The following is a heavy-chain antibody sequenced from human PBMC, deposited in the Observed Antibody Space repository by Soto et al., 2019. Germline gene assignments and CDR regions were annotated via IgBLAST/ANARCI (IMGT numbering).Heavy chain of an antibody. Sequence: SETLSLTCTVSGGSISSSSYYWGWIRQPPGKGLEWIGSIYYSGSTYYNPSLKSRVTISVDTSKNLFSLKLSSVTAADTAVYYCARHRGYYDILTGYYTELNFDYWGQGTLVTVS. CDR2: IYYSGST. J-gene: IGHJ4*02. V-gene: IGHV4-39*01. CDR1: GGSISSSSYY. D-gene: IGHD3-9*01. CDR3: ARHRGYYDILTGYYTELNFDY.